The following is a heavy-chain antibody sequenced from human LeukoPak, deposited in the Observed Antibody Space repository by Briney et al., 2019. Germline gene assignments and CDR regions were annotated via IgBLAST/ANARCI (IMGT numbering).Heavy chain of an antibody. CDR2: IYHSGST. V-gene: IGHV4-38-2*01. CDR1: SYSISSGYY. CDR3: ARALMTGSSTSWPYNWFDP. J-gene: IGHJ5*02. D-gene: IGHD2-2*01. Sequence: SETLSLTCAVSSYSISSGYYWGWIRQPPGKGLEWIGSIYHSGSTYYNPSLKSRVTISVDTSKNQFSLKLSSVTAADTAVYYCARALMTGSSTSWPYNWFDPWGQGTLVTVSS.